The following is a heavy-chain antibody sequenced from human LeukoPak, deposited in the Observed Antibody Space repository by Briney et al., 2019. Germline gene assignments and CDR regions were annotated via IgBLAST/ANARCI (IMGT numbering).Heavy chain of an antibody. CDR2: IKQDGSEK. CDR3: VRDLGGRSGH. CDR1: GFTFSSYW. J-gene: IGHJ4*02. V-gene: IGHV3-7*01. Sequence: GGSLRLSCEVSGFTFSSYWMSWVRQAPGKGLERVANIKQDGSEKNYVDSVKGRFTISRDNAKNSLYLQMNSLRAEDTAVYYCVRDLGGRSGHWGQGTLVTVSS. D-gene: IGHD1-26*01.